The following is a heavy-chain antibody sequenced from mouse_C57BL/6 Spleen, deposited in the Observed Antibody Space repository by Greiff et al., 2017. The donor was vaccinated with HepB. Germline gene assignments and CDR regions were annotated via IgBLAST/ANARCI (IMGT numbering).Heavy chain of an antibody. CDR2: IRLKSDNYAT. Sequence: EVQLVESGGGLVQPGGSMKLSCVASGFTFSNYWMNWVRQSPEKGLEWVAQIRLKSDNYATHYAESVKGRFTISRDDYKSSVYLQMNNLRAEDTGIYYCSVLYYFDYWGQGTTLTVSS. CDR3: SVLYYFDY. J-gene: IGHJ2*01. V-gene: IGHV6-3*01. CDR1: GFTFSNYW.